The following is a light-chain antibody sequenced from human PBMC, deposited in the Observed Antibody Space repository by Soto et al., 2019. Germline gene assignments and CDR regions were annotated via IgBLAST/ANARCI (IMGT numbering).Light chain of an antibody. J-gene: IGKJ1*01. CDR2: KTS. Sequence: DIHMTQSPSTLSASVGDRVTITCRASRSLTIWLAWYQQKPGKAPNLLIYKTSSLESGVPSRFSGSGSGTEFTLTISSLQPDDFATYYCQHWTDYSWTFGQGTKVEVK. CDR1: RSLTIW. CDR3: QHWTDYSWT. V-gene: IGKV1-5*03.